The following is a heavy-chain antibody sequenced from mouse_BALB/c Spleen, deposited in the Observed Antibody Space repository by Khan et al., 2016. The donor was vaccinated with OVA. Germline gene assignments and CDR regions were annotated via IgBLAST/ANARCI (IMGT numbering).Heavy chain of an antibody. D-gene: IGHD1-2*01. V-gene: IGHV1-9*01. Sequence: VQLQESGAELMKPGASVKISCKAAGYTISSYWIEWVKQRPGHGIEWIGEILTGSGSIKYNDKFKGKATFTADTSANPAYMQLNSLTAEDSAVYYCARRGSTATLDYWGQGTTLTVSS. CDR3: ARRGSTATLDY. CDR1: GYTISSYW. J-gene: IGHJ2*01. CDR2: ILTGSGSI.